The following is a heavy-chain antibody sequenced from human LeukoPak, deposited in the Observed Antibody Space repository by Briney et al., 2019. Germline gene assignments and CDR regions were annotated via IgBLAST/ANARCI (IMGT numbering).Heavy chain of an antibody. CDR3: ARGRTGAAGFFDY. D-gene: IGHD6-13*01. J-gene: IGHJ4*02. CDR1: GGSISSHH. V-gene: IGHV4-59*11. Sequence: PSETLSLTCTVSGGSISSHHWSWIRQPPGKGLEWIGYISYSGSTKYNPSLKSRVTISVDTSKNQFSLKLSSVTAADTAVYYCARGRTGAAGFFDYWGQGTLVTVSS. CDR2: ISYSGST.